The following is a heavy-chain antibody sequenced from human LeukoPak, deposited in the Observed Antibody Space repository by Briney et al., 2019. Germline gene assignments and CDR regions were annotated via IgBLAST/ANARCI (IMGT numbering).Heavy chain of an antibody. V-gene: IGHV3-48*03. D-gene: IGHD1-26*01. CDR1: GFTFSSYE. CDR2: ISSSSSTI. J-gene: IGHJ5*02. Sequence: GGSLRLSCAASGFTFSSYEMNWVRQAPGKGLEWVSYISSSSSTIYYADSVKGRFTISRDNAKNSLYLQMNSLRAEDTAVYYCARDGIEGNNWFDPWGQGTLVTVSS. CDR3: ARDGIEGNNWFDP.